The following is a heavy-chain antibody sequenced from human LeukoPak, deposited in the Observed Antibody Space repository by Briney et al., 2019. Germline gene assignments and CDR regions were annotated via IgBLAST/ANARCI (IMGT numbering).Heavy chain of an antibody. V-gene: IGHV4-34*01. CDR3: ARGRKSGRNYYDTSGYYDQPYFDY. CDR2: INHSGST. Sequence: SETLSLTCAVYGGSFSGYYWSWIRQPPGKGLEWIGEINHSGSTIYNPSLRNRVTISADTSKNQFSLNLSSVTAADTAVYFCARGRKSGRNYYDTSGYYDQPYFDYWGQGTLVAVSS. D-gene: IGHD3-22*01. J-gene: IGHJ4*02. CDR1: GGSFSGYY.